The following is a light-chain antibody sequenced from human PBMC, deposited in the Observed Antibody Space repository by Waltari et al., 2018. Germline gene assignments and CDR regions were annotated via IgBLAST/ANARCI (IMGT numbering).Light chain of an antibody. CDR2: DNS. Sequence: SFVLTQAPSVSVAPGQTARITCGGNNIGVYRARWYQQHPGQAPVLVVYDNSDRPSRIPERFSGSSSANPATLTISRVEAGDEADYYCQVWAGSDYDVAFGGGTKL. CDR3: QVWAGSDYDVA. J-gene: IGLJ2*01. V-gene: IGLV3-21*02. CDR1: NIGVYR.